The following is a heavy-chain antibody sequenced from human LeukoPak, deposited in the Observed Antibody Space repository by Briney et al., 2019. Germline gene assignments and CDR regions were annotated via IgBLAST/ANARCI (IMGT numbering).Heavy chain of an antibody. J-gene: IGHJ3*02. V-gene: IGHV1-18*04. CDR2: ISAYNGNS. CDR3: ARTRSRFGELYDAYDI. CDR1: GYTFTDYY. Sequence: ASVKVSCKASGYTFTDYYLHWVRQAPGQGLEWMGWISAYNGNSNYAQKFQGRVTMTTDTSTSTVYMELRSLISDDTAVYHCARTRSRFGELYDAYDIWGQGTMVTVSS. D-gene: IGHD3-10*01.